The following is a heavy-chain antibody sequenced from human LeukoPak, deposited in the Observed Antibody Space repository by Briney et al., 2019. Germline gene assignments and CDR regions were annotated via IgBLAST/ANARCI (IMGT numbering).Heavy chain of an antibody. CDR3: AGILSSTSSVDY. CDR1: GGSFSGYY. J-gene: IGHJ4*02. V-gene: IGHV4-34*01. D-gene: IGHD2-2*01. Sequence: SETLSLTCAVYGGSFSGYYWSWIRQPPGKGLEWIGEINHSGSTNYNPYLKSRVTISVDTSKNQFSLKLSSLTAADTAVYYCAGILSSTSSVDYWGQGTLVTVSS. CDR2: INHSGST.